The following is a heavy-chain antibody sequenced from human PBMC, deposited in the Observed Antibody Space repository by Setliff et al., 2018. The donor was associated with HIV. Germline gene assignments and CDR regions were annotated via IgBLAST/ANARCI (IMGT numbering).Heavy chain of an antibody. J-gene: IGHJ5*01. CDR3: ARQPTDTSGYNNWFDS. CDR2: IHPSDSDS. Sequence: PGESLKISCRGSGYSFTNTWIGWVRQTPGKGLEWMGIIHPSDSDSRYSPSFQGQVTISADKSISTAYLQWTSLKASDTAMYYCARQPTDTSGYNNWFDSWGQGTLVTVSS. D-gene: IGHD3-3*01. CDR1: GYSFTNTW. V-gene: IGHV5-51*01.